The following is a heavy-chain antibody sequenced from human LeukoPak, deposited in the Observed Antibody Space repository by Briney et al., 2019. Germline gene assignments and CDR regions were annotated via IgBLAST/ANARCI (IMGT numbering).Heavy chain of an antibody. V-gene: IGHV3-30*18. J-gene: IGHJ2*01. D-gene: IGHD2-15*01. Sequence: PGRSLRLSCAASGFTFSSYGMHWVRQAPGKGLEWVAVISYDGTNEYYADSVKGRFTISRDNSMNSLYLQMNSLRAEDTAVYYCAKGVVLGLVAAAPDFWARGPLVIVS. CDR3: AKGVVLGLVAAAPDF. CDR1: GFTFSSYG. CDR2: ISYDGTNE.